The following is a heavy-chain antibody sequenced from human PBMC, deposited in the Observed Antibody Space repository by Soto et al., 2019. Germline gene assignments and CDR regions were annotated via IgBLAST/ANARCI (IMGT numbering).Heavy chain of an antibody. CDR3: VRGMNPLF. V-gene: IGHV3-21*06. J-gene: IGHJ4*01. CDR2: ISISSSDR. Sequence: PGGSLRLSCAASGFTLRTYTMNWARQAPGKGLEWVSSISISSSDRYYADSVRGRFTISRDNAKNALYLQMNSLRADDTAVYFCVRGMNPLFGGQGTLVTVS. CDR1: GFTLRTYT.